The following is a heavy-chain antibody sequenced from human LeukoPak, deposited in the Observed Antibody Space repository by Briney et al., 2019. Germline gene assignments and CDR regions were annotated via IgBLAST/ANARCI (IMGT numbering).Heavy chain of an antibody. J-gene: IGHJ4*02. CDR3: AKGGYDFWSGYPLGG. Sequence: PGGSLRLSCAASGFTVSSNYMSWVRQAPGKGLEWVSVIYSGGSTYYADSVKGRFTISRDNSKNTLYLQMNSLRAEDTAVYYCAKGGYDFWSGYPLGGWGQGTLVTVSS. D-gene: IGHD3-3*01. V-gene: IGHV3-66*01. CDR2: IYSGGST. CDR1: GFTVSSNY.